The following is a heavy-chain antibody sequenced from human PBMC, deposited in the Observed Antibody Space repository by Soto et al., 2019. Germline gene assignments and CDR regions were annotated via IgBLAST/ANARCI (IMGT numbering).Heavy chain of an antibody. Sequence: SETLSLTCPVSGGSISSYYWSWIRQPAGKGLEWIGRIYTSGSTNYNPSLQSRVTMSVDTSKNQFSLTLSFVTAADTAVYYCARGFSSGYTYGHDSWGQGTLVTVSS. CDR1: GGSISSYY. J-gene: IGHJ4*02. V-gene: IGHV4-4*07. D-gene: IGHD6-25*01. CDR3: ARGFSSGYTYGHDS. CDR2: IYTSGST.